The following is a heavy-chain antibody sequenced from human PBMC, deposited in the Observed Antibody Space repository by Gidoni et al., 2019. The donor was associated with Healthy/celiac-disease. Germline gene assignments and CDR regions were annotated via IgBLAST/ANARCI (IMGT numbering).Heavy chain of an antibody. J-gene: IGHJ3*02. CDR3: ARGVVDAFDI. Sequence: QVQLQESGPGLVKPSGTLSLTCAVSGGSISSSNWWSWVRQPPGKGMEWIGDIYHSGRTNYNPSLNRRVTISVDNSKIPFSLKLSSVTASDTAVYYGARGVVDAFDIWGHWTMVTVSS. CDR2: IYHSGRT. V-gene: IGHV4-4*02. D-gene: IGHD2-21*01. CDR1: GGSISSSNW.